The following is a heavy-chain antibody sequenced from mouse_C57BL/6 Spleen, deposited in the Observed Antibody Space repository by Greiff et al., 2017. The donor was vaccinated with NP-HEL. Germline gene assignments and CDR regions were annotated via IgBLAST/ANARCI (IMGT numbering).Heavy chain of an antibody. J-gene: IGHJ4*01. CDR2: IYPGSGNT. V-gene: IGHV1-76*01. D-gene: IGHD1-1*01. Sequence: VHLVESGAELVRPGASVKLSCKASGYTFTDYYINWVKQRPGQGLEWIARIYPGSGNTYYNEKFKGKATLTAEKSSSTAYMQLSSLTSEDSAVYFCARREYYYGSTYAMDYWGQGTSVTVSS. CDR1: GYTFTDYY. CDR3: ARREYYYGSTYAMDY.